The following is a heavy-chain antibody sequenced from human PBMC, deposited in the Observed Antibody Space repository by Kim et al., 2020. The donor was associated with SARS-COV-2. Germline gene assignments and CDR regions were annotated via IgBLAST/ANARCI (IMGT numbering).Heavy chain of an antibody. CDR3: ARDSGGYTKGPLDY. D-gene: IGHD5-12*01. J-gene: IGHJ4*02. V-gene: IGHV4-30-2*04. Sequence: NPPINSRVTKSGDTYQNQFSRKLSSVTAADTAVYYCARDSGGYTKGPLDYWGQGTLVTVSS.